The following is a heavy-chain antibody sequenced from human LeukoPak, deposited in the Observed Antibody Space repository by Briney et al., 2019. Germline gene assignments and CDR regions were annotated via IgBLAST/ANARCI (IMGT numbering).Heavy chain of an antibody. J-gene: IGHJ4*02. V-gene: IGHV3-7*01. CDR2: IGLDGSQK. CDR1: GFAFSGYW. Sequence: GGSLRLPCAASGFAFSGYWMSWVRQAPGKGLEWVASIGLDGSQKKYADSVKGRFTISRDDAKNSLFLQMNGLRAEDTAVYYCGGEPRMLAYWGQGTLVTVSS. D-gene: IGHD3-10*02. CDR3: GGEPRMLAY.